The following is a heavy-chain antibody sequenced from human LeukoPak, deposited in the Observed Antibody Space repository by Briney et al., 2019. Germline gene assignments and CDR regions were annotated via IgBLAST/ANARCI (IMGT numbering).Heavy chain of an antibody. V-gene: IGHV1-69*01. Sequence: SVKVSCKASGGTFSSYAISWVRQAPGQGLEWMGGIIPIFGTANYAQKFQGRVTITADESTSTTYMELSSLRSEDTAVYYCARESYDYYDSSGYYTNDAFDIWGQGTMVTVSS. J-gene: IGHJ3*02. CDR1: GGTFSSYA. CDR2: IIPIFGTA. CDR3: ARESYDYYDSSGYYTNDAFDI. D-gene: IGHD3-22*01.